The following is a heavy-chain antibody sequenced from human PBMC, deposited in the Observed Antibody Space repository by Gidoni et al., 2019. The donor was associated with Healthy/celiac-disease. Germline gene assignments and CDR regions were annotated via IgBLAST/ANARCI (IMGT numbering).Heavy chain of an antibody. V-gene: IGHV4-39*01. CDR3: ARMHSSSPYYFDY. D-gene: IGHD6-13*01. Sequence: QLQLQESGPGVVKPSETLSLTCTVSGGSISSSSDDWGWVRQPPGKGLEWIGSIYYSVCTYYHPSLKSRVTISVDTPKTPFSLKLRSVTAADTAVYSCARMHSSSPYYFDYWGQGTLVTVSS. CDR2: IYYSVCT. CDR1: GGSISSSSDD. J-gene: IGHJ4*02.